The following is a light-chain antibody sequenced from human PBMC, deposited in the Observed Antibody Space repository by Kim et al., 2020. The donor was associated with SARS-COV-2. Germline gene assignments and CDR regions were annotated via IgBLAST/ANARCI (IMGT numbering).Light chain of an antibody. CDR1: SSNIGAGYD. CDR3: QSYDSSLSGSGV. J-gene: IGLJ1*01. V-gene: IGLV1-40*01. Sequence: VTISCTGGSSNIGAGYDVHWYQQVPGTAPKLLIYGNSNRPSGVPDRFSGSKSGTSASLAITGLQAEDEADYYCQSYDSSLSGSGVFGTGTKVTV. CDR2: GNS.